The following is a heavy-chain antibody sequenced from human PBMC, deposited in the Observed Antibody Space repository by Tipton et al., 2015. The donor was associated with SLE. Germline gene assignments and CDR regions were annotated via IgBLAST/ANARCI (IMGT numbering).Heavy chain of an antibody. V-gene: IGHV1-18*01. CDR3: ARVNYDFWSGLNY. D-gene: IGHD3-3*01. Sequence: QVQLVQSGSELKKPGASVKVSCKASGYTFTSYAMNWVRQAPGQGLEWMGWINTYNGKTKYAQKFQGRVTMTTDTSTSTAYMELRSLRFDDTAVYHCARVNYDFWSGLNYWGQGTLVTVSS. CDR2: INTYNGKT. CDR1: GYTFTSYA. J-gene: IGHJ4*02.